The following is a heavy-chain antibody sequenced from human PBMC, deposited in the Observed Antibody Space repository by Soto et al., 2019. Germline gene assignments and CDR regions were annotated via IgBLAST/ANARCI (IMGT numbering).Heavy chain of an antibody. Sequence: QVQLVQSGAEVKKPGASVKVSCKASGYTFTSYGISWVRQAPGQGLEWMGWISAYNGNPNYAQKLQGRVTMTTDTSTSTAYMELRSLRSEDTAVYYCARDRRYDILTCPPGRFDPWGQGTLVTVSS. CDR3: ARDRRYDILTCPPGRFDP. D-gene: IGHD3-9*01. J-gene: IGHJ5*02. CDR2: ISAYNGNP. V-gene: IGHV1-18*01. CDR1: GYTFTSYG.